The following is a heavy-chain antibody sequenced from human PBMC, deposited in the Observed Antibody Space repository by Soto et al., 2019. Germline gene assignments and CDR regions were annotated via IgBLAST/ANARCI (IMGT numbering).Heavy chain of an antibody. CDR3: ARVRQLGADY. CDR2: IYHSGST. J-gene: IGHJ4*02. V-gene: IGHV4-30-2*01. Sequence: QLQLQESGSGLVKPSQTLSLTCAVSGGSISSGGYSWSWIRQTQGKGLEWIGYIYHSGSTYYNPSLKSRVTISVDRAKNQFSLKRSAVTAADTAVYYCARVRQLGADYLGQGTLVTVSS. CDR1: GGSISSGGYS. D-gene: IGHD6-6*01.